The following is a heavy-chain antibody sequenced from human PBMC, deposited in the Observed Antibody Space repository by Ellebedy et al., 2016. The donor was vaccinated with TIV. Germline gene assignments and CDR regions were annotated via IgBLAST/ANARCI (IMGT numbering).Heavy chain of an antibody. Sequence: GGSLRLXXEASGLTFSAYCMNWVRQTPEKGLELISFITGSGENIMYADSVEGRFTMSRDNAKNSVFLQMNSLRVEDTAVYYCARGDSPGAWLIDYWGRGTLVTVSS. CDR2: ITGSGENI. D-gene: IGHD6-19*01. J-gene: IGHJ4*02. CDR1: GLTFSAYC. CDR3: ARGDSPGAWLIDY. V-gene: IGHV3-48*04.